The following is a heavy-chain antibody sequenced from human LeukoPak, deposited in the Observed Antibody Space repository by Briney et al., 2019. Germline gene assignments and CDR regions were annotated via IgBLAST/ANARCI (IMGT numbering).Heavy chain of an antibody. CDR2: ISAYNGYT. V-gene: IGHV1-18*01. D-gene: IGHD3-22*01. Sequence: GASVKVSCKASGYTFTSYSISWVRQAPGQGLEWMGWISAYNGYTKYAEKLQGRVTMTTDTSTSTAYMELRSLRSDDTAVYYCARAKYDSSGYYWFDPWGQGTLVTVSS. J-gene: IGHJ5*02. CDR1: GYTFTSYS. CDR3: ARAKYDSSGYYWFDP.